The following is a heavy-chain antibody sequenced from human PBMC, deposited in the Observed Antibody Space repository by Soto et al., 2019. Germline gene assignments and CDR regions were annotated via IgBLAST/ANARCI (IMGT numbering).Heavy chain of an antibody. Sequence: QITLRESGPTLVKPTQTLTLTCTFSGFSLSTRGVGVGWIRQPPGKALEWLALIYWDDDKRYSPSLKSRLTITKDTSKTQVVLTMTNMDPVDTATYYCAHNYGDLNNKDWGQGTLVTVSS. CDR3: AHNYGDLNNKD. CDR2: IYWDDDK. J-gene: IGHJ4*02. CDR1: GFSLSTRGVG. D-gene: IGHD4-17*01. V-gene: IGHV2-5*02.